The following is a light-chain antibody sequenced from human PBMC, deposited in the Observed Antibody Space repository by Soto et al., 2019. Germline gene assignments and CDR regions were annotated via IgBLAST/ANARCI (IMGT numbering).Light chain of an antibody. J-gene: IGKJ2*01. CDR3: QQSYSTPYT. Sequence: DIQMTQSPSSLSASVGDRVTITCRASQNIETYLNWYQQKPGKAPKLLIYAASSLQSGVPSRFSGSGSGTDFTLTISSLQPEDFATYYCQQSYSTPYTFGQGTKVDIK. V-gene: IGKV1-39*01. CDR2: AAS. CDR1: QNIETY.